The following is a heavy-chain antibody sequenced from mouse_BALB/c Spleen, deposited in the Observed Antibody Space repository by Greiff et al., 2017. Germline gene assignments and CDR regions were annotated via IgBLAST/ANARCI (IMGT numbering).Heavy chain of an antibody. V-gene: IGHV2-9*02. CDR1: GFSLTSYG. CDR3: AKDDGVFDY. CDR2: IWAGGST. Sequence: QVQLKESGPGLVAPSQSLSITCTVSGFSLTSYGVHWVRQPPGKGLEWLGVIWAGGSTHYNSALMSRLSISKDNSKSQVFLKMNSLQTDDTAMYYCAKDDGVFDYWGQGTTLTVSS. J-gene: IGHJ2*01. D-gene: IGHD2-3*01.